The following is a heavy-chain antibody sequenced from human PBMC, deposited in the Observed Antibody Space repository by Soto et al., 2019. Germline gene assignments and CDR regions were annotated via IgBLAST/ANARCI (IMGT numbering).Heavy chain of an antibody. CDR1: VGSSSSGDYY. CDR3: ARGFWTPAGYFDY. V-gene: IGHV4-30-4*01. D-gene: IGHD3-3*01. Sequence: KTAETLSLTCTVSVGSSSSGDYYWSWIRHPPGKGLEWIGYIYYSGSTYYNPSLKSRVTISVDTSKNQFSLKLSSVTAADTAVYYCARGFWTPAGYFDYWGQGTLVTVSS. CDR2: IYYSGST. J-gene: IGHJ4*02.